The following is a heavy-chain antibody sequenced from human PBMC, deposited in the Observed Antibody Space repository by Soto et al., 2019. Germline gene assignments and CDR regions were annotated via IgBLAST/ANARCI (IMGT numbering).Heavy chain of an antibody. CDR1: GGSISSGDYY. CDR2: IFYSGST. J-gene: IGHJ4*02. CDR3: AVPQEGTTHRFDC. V-gene: IGHV4-30-4*01. D-gene: IGHD1-1*01. Sequence: QVQLQESGPGLVKPSQTLSLSCTVSGGSISSGDYYWSWIRQPPGKGLEWIGYIFYSGSTSNNPSLKSRVTISINTSKSQFSLKLSSVTAADTAVYYCAVPQEGTTHRFDCWGQGTLVTVSS.